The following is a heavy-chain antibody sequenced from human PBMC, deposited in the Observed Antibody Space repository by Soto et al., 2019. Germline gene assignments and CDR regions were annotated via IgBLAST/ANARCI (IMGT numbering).Heavy chain of an antibody. CDR1: GFTFSSYA. D-gene: IGHD3-10*01. CDR3: AKVAVLLWFGELSPYYFDY. J-gene: IGHJ4*02. CDR2: ISGSGGST. V-gene: IGHV3-23*01. Sequence: GGSLSLSCAASGFTFSSYAMSWVRQAPGKGLEWVSAISGSGGSTYYADSVMVRFTISRDNSKNTLYLQMNSLRAEDTAVYYCAKVAVLLWFGELSPYYFDYWGQGTLVTVSS.